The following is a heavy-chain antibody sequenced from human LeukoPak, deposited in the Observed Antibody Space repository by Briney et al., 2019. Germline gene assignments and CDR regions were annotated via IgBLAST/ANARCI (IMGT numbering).Heavy chain of an antibody. CDR1: GFTFSSYA. CDR3: AKGVAVAVTGGSSDWFDP. Sequence: GGSLRLSCAASGFTFSSYAMTWVRQAPGKGLEWVSAISGSGGSTYYADSVKGRFTISRDNSKNTLYLQMNSLRAEDTAVYYCAKGVAVAVTGGSSDWFDPWGQGTLVTVSS. CDR2: ISGSGGST. D-gene: IGHD6-19*01. V-gene: IGHV3-23*01. J-gene: IGHJ5*02.